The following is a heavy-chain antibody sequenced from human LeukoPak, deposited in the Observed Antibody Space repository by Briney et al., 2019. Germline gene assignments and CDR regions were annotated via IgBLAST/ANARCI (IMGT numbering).Heavy chain of an antibody. J-gene: IGHJ5*02. D-gene: IGHD5-24*01. CDR1: GFTFSNYW. CDR2: IKEDGSEK. V-gene: IGHV3-7*05. Sequence: HPGGSLRLSCAASGFTFSNYWMIWVRQALVKGLEWVGNIKEDGSEKRYADSVRGRFTISRDNAQTSIYLQMNSLRAEDTAVYYCARASKPWLQLTWGQGTLVTVYS. CDR3: ARASKPWLQLT.